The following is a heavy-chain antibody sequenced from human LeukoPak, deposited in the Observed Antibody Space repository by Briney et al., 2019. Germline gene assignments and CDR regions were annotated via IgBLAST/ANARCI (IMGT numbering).Heavy chain of an antibody. D-gene: IGHD2-2*01. CDR3: ARRVKVVVVPAVRSKDAFDI. CDR2: INHSGST. J-gene: IGHJ3*02. Sequence: SETLSLTCAVYGGSFSGYYWSWIRQPPGKGLEWIGEINHSGSTNYNPSLKSRVTISVDTSKNQFSLKLSSVTAADTAVYYCARRVKVVVVPAVRSKDAFDIWGQGTMVTVSS. CDR1: GGSFSGYY. V-gene: IGHV4-34*01.